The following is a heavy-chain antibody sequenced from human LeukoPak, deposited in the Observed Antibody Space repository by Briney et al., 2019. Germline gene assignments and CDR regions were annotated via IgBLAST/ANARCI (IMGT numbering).Heavy chain of an antibody. Sequence: KFGESLKISCKGSGYSFTSYWIGWVRQMPGKGLEWMGIIYPGDSDTRYSPSFQGQVTISADKSISTAYLQWSSLKASDTAMYHCARHGTEQLEPNAFDIWGQGTMVTVSS. J-gene: IGHJ3*02. CDR1: GYSFTSYW. CDR3: ARHGTEQLEPNAFDI. V-gene: IGHV5-51*01. D-gene: IGHD6-13*01. CDR2: IYPGDSDT.